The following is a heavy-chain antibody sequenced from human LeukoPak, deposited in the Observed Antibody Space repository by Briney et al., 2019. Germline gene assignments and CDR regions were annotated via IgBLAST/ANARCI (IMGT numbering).Heavy chain of an antibody. CDR1: GFTFSSYW. V-gene: IGHV3-7*01. J-gene: IGHJ3*02. CDR2: IKQDGSEK. Sequence: PGGSLRLSCAASGFTFSSYWTSWVRQAPGKGLEWVANIKQDGSEKYYVDSVKGRFTISRDNAKNSLYLQMNSLRAEDTAVYYCARSTSSSWYSVSDAFDIWGQGTMVTASS. CDR3: ARSTSSSWYSVSDAFDI. D-gene: IGHD6-13*01.